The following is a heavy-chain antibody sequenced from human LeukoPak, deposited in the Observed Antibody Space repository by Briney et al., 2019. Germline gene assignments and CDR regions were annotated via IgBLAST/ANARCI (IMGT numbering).Heavy chain of an antibody. Sequence: SETLSLTCTVSGGSISSYYWSWIRQPPGKGLEWIGYIYYSGSTNYNPSLKSRVTISVDTSKNQFSLKLSSVTAADTAVYYCARANYYDSSGFDYRGQGTLVTVSS. J-gene: IGHJ4*02. D-gene: IGHD3-22*01. CDR3: ARANYYDSSGFDY. CDR2: IYYSGST. CDR1: GGSISSYY. V-gene: IGHV4-59*01.